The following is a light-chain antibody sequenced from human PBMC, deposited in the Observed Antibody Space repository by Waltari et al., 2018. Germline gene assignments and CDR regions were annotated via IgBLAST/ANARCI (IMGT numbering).Light chain of an antibody. CDR1: SSAVGAYKY. V-gene: IGLV2-14*03. CDR3: SSYTSSSSRL. CDR2: DVS. J-gene: IGLJ3*02. Sequence: QSALTQPASVSGSPGQSITISCTGPSSAVGAYKYVSWYQQHPGKAPKLMIFDVSNRPSGVSTRFSGSKSGNTASLTISGLQAEDEAVYHCSSYTSSSSRLFGGGTKVTVL.